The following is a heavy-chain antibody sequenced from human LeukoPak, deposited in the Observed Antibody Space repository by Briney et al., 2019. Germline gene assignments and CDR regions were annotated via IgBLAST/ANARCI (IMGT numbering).Heavy chain of an antibody. CDR3: ARGDCTNGVCSLYYFDY. V-gene: IGHV4-34*01. Sequence: SETLSLTCAVYDGSFSGYYWSWIRQPPGKGLEWIGEINHSGSTNYNPSLKSRVTISVDTSKNQFSLKLSSVTAADTAVYYCARGDCTNGVCSLYYFDYWGQGTLVTVSS. D-gene: IGHD2-8*01. CDR2: INHSGST. J-gene: IGHJ4*02. CDR1: DGSFSGYY.